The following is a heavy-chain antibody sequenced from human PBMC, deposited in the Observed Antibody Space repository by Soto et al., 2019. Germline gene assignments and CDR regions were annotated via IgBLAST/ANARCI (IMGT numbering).Heavy chain of an antibody. D-gene: IGHD2-8*01. J-gene: IGHJ3*01. CDR1: AGSISTINYY. Sequence: QVQLQESGPGLVSPSQTLSLTCTVSAGSISTINYYWSWIRQHPEKGLEWIGYISYSGSTFYHSSLKSRVTISLDTSKNQFSLTLTSVTAADTAVYYCARSAQWDGFDPWGQGTMVTVSS. V-gene: IGHV4-31*03. CDR2: ISYSGST. CDR3: ARSAQWDGFDP.